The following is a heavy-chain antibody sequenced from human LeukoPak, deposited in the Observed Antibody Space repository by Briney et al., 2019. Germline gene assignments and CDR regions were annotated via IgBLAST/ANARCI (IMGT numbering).Heavy chain of an antibody. CDR3: AKYNLVWYLDY. Sequence: GGSLRLSCAASGFMFSSNWMSWVRLAPGKGLEWVANIKEDGTETYYVDSVKGRFTISRDNAKNSLYLQMNSLRVEDTAVYYCAKYNLVWYLDYWGQGILVTVSS. D-gene: IGHD1-14*01. CDR1: GFMFSSNW. CDR2: IKEDGTET. V-gene: IGHV3-7*03. J-gene: IGHJ4*02.